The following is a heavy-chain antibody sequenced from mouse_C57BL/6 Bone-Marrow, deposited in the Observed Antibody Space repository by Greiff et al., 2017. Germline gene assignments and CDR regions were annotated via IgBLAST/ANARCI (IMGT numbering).Heavy chain of an antibody. CDR3: ARSGPLGRSFDY. V-gene: IGHV1-55*01. CDR2: IYPTSGRT. CDR1: GYTFTSYW. J-gene: IGHJ2*01. D-gene: IGHD4-1*01. Sequence: QVQLQQPGAELVKPGASVKMSCTASGYTFTSYWITWVKQRPGQGLEWIGDIYPTSGRTNYTEKFKGKAILTVDTSSNTAYMQLSSLTSEDSAVFYCARSGPLGRSFDYWGQGTTLTVSS.